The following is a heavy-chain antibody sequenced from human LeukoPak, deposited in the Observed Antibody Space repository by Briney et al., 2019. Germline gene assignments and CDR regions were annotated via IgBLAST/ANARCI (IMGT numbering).Heavy chain of an antibody. CDR3: AKGRASHEY. V-gene: IGHV4-59*01. CDR1: GASISSYY. CDR2: IYYSGTT. J-gene: IGHJ4*02. Sequence: SETLSLTCTISGASISSYYWSWIRQPPGKALEWLGSIYYSGTTNYNPSLKSRVTISIDTSKNQFSLELTSVTAADTAVFYCAKGRASHEYWGQGILVTVSS. D-gene: IGHD3-16*01.